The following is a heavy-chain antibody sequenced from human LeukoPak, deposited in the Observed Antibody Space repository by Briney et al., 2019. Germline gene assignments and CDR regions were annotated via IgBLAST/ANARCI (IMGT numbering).Heavy chain of an antibody. Sequence: SETLSLTCTVSGGSISSYYWGWIRQPPGKGLEWIGSIWHSGSTYYNPSLKSRVTISVDTSKNQFSLELSSVTAADTAVYYCARVRYSGNYYYFDYWGQGTLVTVSS. V-gene: IGHV4-38-2*02. CDR1: GGSISSYY. CDR3: ARVRYSGNYYYFDY. J-gene: IGHJ4*02. D-gene: IGHD1-26*01. CDR2: IWHSGST.